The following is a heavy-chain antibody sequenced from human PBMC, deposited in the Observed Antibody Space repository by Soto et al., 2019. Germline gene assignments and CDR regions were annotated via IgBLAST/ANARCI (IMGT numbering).Heavy chain of an antibody. D-gene: IGHD6-13*01. J-gene: IGHJ4*02. V-gene: IGHV3-11*01. CDR3: APDGFIAAAATGY. CDR2: ISSSGSTI. Sequence: GGSLRLSCAASGFTFSHYYMSLIRQAPGKGLEWVSYISSSGSTIYYADSVKGRFTISRDNAKNSLYLQMNSLRAEDTAVYYCAPDGFIAAAATGYWGQRTMVTDTS. CDR1: GFTFSHYY.